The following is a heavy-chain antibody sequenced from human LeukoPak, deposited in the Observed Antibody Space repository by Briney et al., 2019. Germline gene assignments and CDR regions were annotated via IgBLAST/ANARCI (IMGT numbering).Heavy chain of an antibody. CDR3: ARVSSSGWFDY. Sequence: PSETLSLTCTVSGGSISSYYWSWIRQPPGKGLEWIGYIYYSGSANYNPSLKSRVTISVDTSKNQFSLKLSSVTAADTAVYYCARVSSSGWFDYWGQGTLVTVSS. CDR2: IYYSGSA. V-gene: IGHV4-59*01. J-gene: IGHJ4*02. D-gene: IGHD6-19*01. CDR1: GGSISSYY.